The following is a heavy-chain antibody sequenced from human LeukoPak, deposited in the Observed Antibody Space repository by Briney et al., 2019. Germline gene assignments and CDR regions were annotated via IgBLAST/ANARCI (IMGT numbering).Heavy chain of an antibody. CDR3: AKDQTGSSLNWFDP. Sequence: GGSLRLSCAASGFTFSSYGMHWVRQAPGKGLDWVAFIRYDGSNKYYADSVKGRFTISRDNSKNTLYLQMNSLRAEDTAVYYCAKDQTGSSLNWFDPWGQGTLVTVSS. CDR1: GFTFSSYG. V-gene: IGHV3-30*02. CDR2: IRYDGSNK. J-gene: IGHJ5*02. D-gene: IGHD6-13*01.